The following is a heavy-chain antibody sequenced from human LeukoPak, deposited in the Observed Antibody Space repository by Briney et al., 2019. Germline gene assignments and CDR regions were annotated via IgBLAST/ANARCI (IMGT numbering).Heavy chain of an antibody. J-gene: IGHJ4*02. Sequence: GGSLRLSCVASVFAYGSNYMSWARQAPGKGLEWVSLIYSGGAIRYADSVKGRFTISRDSSKNTLFLQMNDLTVEDTARYYCARSPGNWGQGILVTVSS. CDR1: VFAYGSNY. D-gene: IGHD1-14*01. V-gene: IGHV3-53*01. CDR3: ARSPGN. CDR2: IYSGGAI.